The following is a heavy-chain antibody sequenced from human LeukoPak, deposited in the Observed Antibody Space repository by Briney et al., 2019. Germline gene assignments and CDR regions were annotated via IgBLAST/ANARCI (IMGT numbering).Heavy chain of an antibody. CDR1: GYTLTELS. J-gene: IGHJ3*02. V-gene: IGHV1-24*01. CDR3: ATAEVVYHAFDI. D-gene: IGHD2-2*01. Sequence: ASVKVSCKVSGYTLTELSMHWVRQAPGKGLEWMGGSDPEDGETIYAQKFQGRVTMTEDTSTDTAYMELSSLRSEDTAVYYCATAEVVYHAFDIWGQGTMVTVSS. CDR2: SDPEDGET.